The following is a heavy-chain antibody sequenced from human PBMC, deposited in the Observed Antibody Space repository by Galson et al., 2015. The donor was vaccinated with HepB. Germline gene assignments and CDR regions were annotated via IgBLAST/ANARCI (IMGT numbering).Heavy chain of an antibody. V-gene: IGHV3-23*01. J-gene: IGHJ4*02. Sequence: SLRLSCAASGFNFNIYAMSWVRQAPGKGLEWVSAVSGSGDRTYYADSVKGRFTISRDNSKNTLYLQMNSLRAEDTAVYYCAKDGVNLGDLVDHWGQGTLVTDSS. CDR1: GFNFNIYA. D-gene: IGHD3-16*01. CDR2: VSGSGDRT. CDR3: AKDGVNLGDLVDH.